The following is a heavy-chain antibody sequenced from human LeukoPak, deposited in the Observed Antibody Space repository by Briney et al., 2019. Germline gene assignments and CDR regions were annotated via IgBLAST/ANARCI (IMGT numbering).Heavy chain of an antibody. V-gene: IGHV3-11*03. J-gene: IGHJ3*02. D-gene: IGHD3-10*01. CDR3: ARFYGSGSWNDAFDI. CDR1: GLTFSDYY. CDR2: ISSSSSYT. Sequence: PGGSLRLSCAASGLTFSDYYMSWIRQAPGKGLEWVSYISSSSSYTNYADSVKGRFTISRDNAKNSLYLQINSLRAEDTAVYYCARFYGSGSWNDAFDIWGQGTMVTVSS.